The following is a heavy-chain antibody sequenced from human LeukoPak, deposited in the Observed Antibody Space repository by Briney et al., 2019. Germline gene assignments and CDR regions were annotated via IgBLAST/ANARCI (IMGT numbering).Heavy chain of an antibody. CDR1: EFTFSDYA. J-gene: IGHJ4*02. D-gene: IGHD3-10*01. V-gene: IGHV3-23*01. CDR3: AKEYYYGSGSYLDY. Sequence: PGGSLRLSCAASEFTFSDYAMNWVRQAPGKGLEWVSAISGSGESTYYADSVRGRFTISRDNAKNTLYLQMNSLRADDTAVYYCAKEYYYGSGSYLDYWGQGTLVTVSS. CDR2: ISGSGEST.